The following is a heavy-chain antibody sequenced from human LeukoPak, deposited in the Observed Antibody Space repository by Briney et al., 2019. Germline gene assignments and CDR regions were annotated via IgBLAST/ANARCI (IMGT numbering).Heavy chain of an antibody. CDR1: GYIFSIYA. V-gene: IGHV7-4-1*02. J-gene: IGHJ1*01. D-gene: IGHD1-7*01. CDR3: ARDYTVAIGTTTYFQH. CDR2: INTNTGNT. Sequence: GASVTVSCKASGYIFSIYAMIWVRQAPGQGLELMGWINTNTGNTTYAQGFTGRFVFSLDTSVSTAYLQISSLKPEDTAVYYCARDYTVAIGTTTYFQHWGQGTLVTVSS.